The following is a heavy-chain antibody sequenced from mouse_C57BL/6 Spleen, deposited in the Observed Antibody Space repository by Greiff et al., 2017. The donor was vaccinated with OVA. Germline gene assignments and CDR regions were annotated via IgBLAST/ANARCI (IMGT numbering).Heavy chain of an antibody. Sequence: VQLQQSGAELVRPGASVKLSCTASGFNIKDDYMHWVKQRPEQGLEWIGWIDPENGDTEYASKFQGKATITADTSSNTAYLQLSSLTSEDTAVYYCTKRANWGYFDVWGTGTTVTVSS. V-gene: IGHV14-4*01. J-gene: IGHJ1*03. D-gene: IGHD4-1*01. CDR2: IDPENGDT. CDR3: TKRANWGYFDV. CDR1: GFNIKDDY.